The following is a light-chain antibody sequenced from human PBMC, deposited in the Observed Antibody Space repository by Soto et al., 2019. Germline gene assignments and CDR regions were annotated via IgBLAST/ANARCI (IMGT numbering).Light chain of an antibody. CDR3: QQHNSYTT. CDR1: QGISSY. V-gene: IGKV1-9*01. Sequence: DIQLTQSPSFLSASVGDRVTITCRASQGISSYLAWYQQKPGKAPKLLIYAASTLQSGVPSRFSGSGSGTEFTLTISSLQPEDFATYYCQQHNSYTTFGQGTRLEIK. CDR2: AAS. J-gene: IGKJ5*01.